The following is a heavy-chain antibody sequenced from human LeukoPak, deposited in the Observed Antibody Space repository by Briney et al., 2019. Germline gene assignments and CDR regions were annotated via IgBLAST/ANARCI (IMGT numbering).Heavy chain of an antibody. CDR3: ARNTMIVPSGYYYYMDV. D-gene: IGHD3-22*01. CDR1: GFTFDDYG. Sequence: RGSLRLSCAASGFTFDDYGMSWVRQAPGKGLEWVSGINWNGGSTGYADSVKGRFTISRDNAKNSLYLQMNSLRAEDTALYYCARNTMIVPSGYYYYMDVWGKGTTVTVSS. V-gene: IGHV3-20*04. J-gene: IGHJ6*03. CDR2: INWNGGST.